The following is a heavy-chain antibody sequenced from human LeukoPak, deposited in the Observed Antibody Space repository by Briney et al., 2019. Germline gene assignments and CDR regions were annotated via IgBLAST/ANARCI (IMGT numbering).Heavy chain of an antibody. J-gene: IGHJ4*02. Sequence: GSLRLSCAASGFTFRSYEMNWVRQAPGKGLEWVSYISSSDSSIYYADSVKGRFTISRDNAKNSLYLQMNSLRAEDTAVYYCARDKGRYSGYDFPYWGQGTLVTVSS. CDR2: ISSSDSSI. V-gene: IGHV3-48*03. CDR1: GFTFRSYE. D-gene: IGHD5-12*01. CDR3: ARDKGRYSGYDFPY.